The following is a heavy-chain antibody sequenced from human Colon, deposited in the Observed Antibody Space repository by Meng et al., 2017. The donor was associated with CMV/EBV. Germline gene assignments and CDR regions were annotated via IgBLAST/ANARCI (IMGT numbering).Heavy chain of an antibody. CDR1: GFTFRNYA. CDR2: TYSGDTRT. J-gene: IGHJ4*02. D-gene: IGHD1-26*01. CDR3: ARHRGGSLDF. Sequence: GESLKISCAASGFTFRNYAMSWVRQAPGKGLEWVSVTYSGDTRTYYADSVKGRFTISRDESKNTVYLQMNSLRIEDTAIYYCARHRGGSLDFWGPGTLVTVSS. V-gene: IGHV3-23*03.